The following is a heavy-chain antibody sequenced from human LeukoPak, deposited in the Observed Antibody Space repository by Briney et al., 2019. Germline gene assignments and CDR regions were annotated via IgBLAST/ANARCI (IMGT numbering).Heavy chain of an antibody. CDR1: GFTFSSYE. J-gene: IGHJ3*02. CDR3: ARVGGEGVRYFDWLIWAAFDI. Sequence: GGSLRLSCAASGFTFSSYEMNWVRQAPGKGLEWVSYISSSGSTIYYADSVKGRFTISRDNAKNSLYLQMNSLRAEDTAVYYCARVGGEGVRYFDWLIWAAFDIWGQGTMVTVSS. V-gene: IGHV3-48*03. D-gene: IGHD3-9*01. CDR2: ISSSGSTI.